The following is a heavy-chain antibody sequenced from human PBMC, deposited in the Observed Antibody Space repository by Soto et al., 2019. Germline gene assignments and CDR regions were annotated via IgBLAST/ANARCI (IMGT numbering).Heavy chain of an antibody. CDR2: ISGSGGST. D-gene: IGHD3-22*01. V-gene: IGHV3-23*01. CDR3: AKDGYGYYDSSGYYYY. Sequence: GGSLRLSSAASGSTFKSHAMHWVRQAPGKGLEWVSAISGSGGSTYYADSVKGRFTISRDNSKNTLYLQMNSLRAEDTAVYYCAKDGYGYYDSSGYYYYWGQGTLVTVSS. CDR1: GSTFKSHA. J-gene: IGHJ4*02.